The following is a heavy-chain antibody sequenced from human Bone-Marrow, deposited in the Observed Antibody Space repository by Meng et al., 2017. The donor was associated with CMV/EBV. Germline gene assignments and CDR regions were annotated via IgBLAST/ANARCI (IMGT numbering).Heavy chain of an antibody. V-gene: IGHV3-30*14. CDR1: GSTLSGYN. J-gene: IGHJ6*02. Sequence: GESLKISCVASGSTLSGYNMHWVRQAPGKGLEWVVLIAYDGSIEYYADSVRGRFTISRDNSKNTLYVHMNSLRPEDTATYYCARDVTTLGYSGMDVWGQGTTVTVSS. D-gene: IGHD4-11*01. CDR2: IAYDGSIE. CDR3: ARDVTTLGYSGMDV.